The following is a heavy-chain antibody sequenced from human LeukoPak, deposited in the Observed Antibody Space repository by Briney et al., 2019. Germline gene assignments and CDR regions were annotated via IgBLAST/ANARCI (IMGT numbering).Heavy chain of an antibody. J-gene: IGHJ3*02. V-gene: IGHV3-30*02. D-gene: IGHD3-10*01. CDR2: IRDDGSNK. CDR3: AKLGDMVRGVIITWAFDI. Sequence: PGGSLRLSCAAAGFTFSSYGMHWVRQAPGKGLEWVGFIRDDGSNKYYADSVKGRFTISRDNSKNTLYLQMNSLRAEDTAVYYCAKLGDMVRGVIITWAFDIWGQGTMVTVSS. CDR1: GFTFSSYG.